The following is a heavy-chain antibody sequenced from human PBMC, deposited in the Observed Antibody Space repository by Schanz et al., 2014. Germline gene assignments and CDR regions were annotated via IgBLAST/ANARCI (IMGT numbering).Heavy chain of an antibody. CDR3: TRGGYSYALSAFDI. CDR2: MQPDSGKT. CDR1: GYTFSNDD. Sequence: QVQLVQSGAELRKPGTSVKVSCKTSGYTFSNDDINWVRQAIGQGPEWMGWMQPDSGKTHYAEKFQGRVAMTRDVSISTAYMELRSLRSDDTALYYCTRGGYSYALSAFDIWGQGTMVTVSS. D-gene: IGHD5-18*01. J-gene: IGHJ3*02. V-gene: IGHV1-8*01.